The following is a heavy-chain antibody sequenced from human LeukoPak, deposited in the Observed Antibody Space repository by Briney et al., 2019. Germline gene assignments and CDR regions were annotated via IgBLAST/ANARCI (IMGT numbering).Heavy chain of an antibody. J-gene: IGHJ6*03. CDR2: ISAFNGNT. CDR3: ARVRQWLAKGADYYYYMDV. CDR1: GHTFTSYG. V-gene: IGHV1-18*01. Sequence: ASVKVSCKASGHTFTSYGASWVRRAPGQGLEWMGWISAFNGNTNYAQKLQGRVTMTTDTSTSTAYMELRSLRSDDTAVYYCARVRQWLAKGADYYYYMDVWGKGTTVTVSS. D-gene: IGHD6-19*01.